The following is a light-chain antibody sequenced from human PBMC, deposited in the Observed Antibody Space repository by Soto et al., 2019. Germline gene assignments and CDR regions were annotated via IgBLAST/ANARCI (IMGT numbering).Light chain of an antibody. CDR1: QSISSW. CDR3: QQYNSYSQT. Sequence: DIQMTQSPSTLSASVGDRVTITCRASQSISSWLAWYQQKPGKAPKLLIYDASNLESGVPSRFSGRGSRTEFTLTISSLQPDDFATYYCQQYNSYSQTFGPGTKVEIK. V-gene: IGKV1-5*01. J-gene: IGKJ1*01. CDR2: DAS.